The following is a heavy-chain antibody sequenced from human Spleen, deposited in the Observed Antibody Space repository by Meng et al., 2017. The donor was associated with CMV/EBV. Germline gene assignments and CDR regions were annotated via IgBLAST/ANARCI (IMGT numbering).Heavy chain of an antibody. CDR2: INHSGST. D-gene: IGHD3-10*01. Sequence: SETLSLTCAVYGGSLSGSSWSWIRQTPGKGLEWIGEINHSGSTNYGPSLKSRVTISVDTSKNQFSLKLSSVTAADTAVYYCARARFGLAAFGYWGQGTLVTVSS. CDR3: ARARFGLAAFGY. CDR1: GGSLSGSS. J-gene: IGHJ4*02. V-gene: IGHV4-34*01.